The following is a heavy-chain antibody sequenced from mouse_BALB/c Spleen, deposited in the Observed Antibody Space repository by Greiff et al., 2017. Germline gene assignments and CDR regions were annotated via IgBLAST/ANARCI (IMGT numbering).Heavy chain of an antibody. J-gene: IGHJ4*01. Sequence: EVKLVESGGGLVKPGGSLKLSCAASGFTFSDYYMYWVRQTPEKRLEWVATISDGGSYTYYPDSVKGRFTISRDNAKNNLYLQMSSLKSEDTAMYYCARDRGYPGYAMDYWGQGTSVTVSS. CDR2: ISDGGSYT. V-gene: IGHV5-4*02. CDR3: ARDRGYPGYAMDY. CDR1: GFTFSDYY. D-gene: IGHD2-2*01.